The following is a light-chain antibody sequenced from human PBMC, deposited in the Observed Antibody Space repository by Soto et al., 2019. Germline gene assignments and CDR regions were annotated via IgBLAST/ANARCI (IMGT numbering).Light chain of an antibody. J-gene: IGKJ1*01. V-gene: IGKV3D-15*01. Sequence: ILMTQSPSTLSASAGDRTTLSCRASQGVRSNLAWYQQKPGKAPKLLIYGASTRATGVPARFSGSGSGTEFTLTISSLQSEDFAAYYCQQYYNYPRTFGQGTKVDI. CDR1: QGVRSN. CDR3: QQYYNYPRT. CDR2: GAS.